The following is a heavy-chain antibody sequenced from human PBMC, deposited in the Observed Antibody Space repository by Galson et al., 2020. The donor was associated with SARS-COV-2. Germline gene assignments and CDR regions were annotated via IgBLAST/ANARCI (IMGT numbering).Heavy chain of an antibody. V-gene: IGHV3-30*04. J-gene: IGHJ4*02. D-gene: IGHD7-27*01. CDR3: ARELTHFDY. CDR2: ISYDGSNK. Sequence: AELDAGGSLRLSCAASGFTFSSYAMHWVRQAPGKGLKWVAVISYDGSNKYYADSVKGRFTISRDNSKNTLYLQMNSLRAEDTAVYYCARELTHFDYWGQGTLVTVSS. CDR1: GFTFSSYA.